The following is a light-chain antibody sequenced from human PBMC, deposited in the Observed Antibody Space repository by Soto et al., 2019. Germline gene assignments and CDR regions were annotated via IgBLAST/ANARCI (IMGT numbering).Light chain of an antibody. CDR3: QSSDSSLSGSRV. CDR1: SSNIGAGYD. CDR2: GNS. Sequence: QSVLTQPPSVSGAPGQRVTISCTGSSSNIGAGYDVHWYQQLPGTAPKLLIYGNSNPPSGVPDRFSGSKSGTSASLPITGLQAEDEADYYCQSSDSSLSGSRVFGGGTKLTVL. V-gene: IGLV1-40*01. J-gene: IGLJ2*01.